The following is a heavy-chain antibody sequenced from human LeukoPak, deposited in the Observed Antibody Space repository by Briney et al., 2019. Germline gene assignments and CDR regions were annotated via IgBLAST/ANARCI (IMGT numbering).Heavy chain of an antibody. CDR3: ASGSMGLNKAYYFDY. CDR2: IYYSGST. CDR1: GGSISSYY. D-gene: IGHD2/OR15-2a*01. J-gene: IGHJ4*02. V-gene: IGHV4-59*01. Sequence: PSETLSLTCTVSGGSISSYYWSWIRQPAGKGLEWIGYIYYSGSTNFNPSLESRVTISVDTSKNQFSLRLNSVTAADTAVYYCASGSMGLNKAYYFDYWGQGTLVTVSS.